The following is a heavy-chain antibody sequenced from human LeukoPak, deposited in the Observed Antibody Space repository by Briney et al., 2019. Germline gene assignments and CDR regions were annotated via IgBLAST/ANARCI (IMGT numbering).Heavy chain of an antibody. V-gene: IGHV3-30*04. CDR3: ARNPPLVPAAIRNYGYYYYGMDV. Sequence: GGSLRLSCAASGFTFSSYAMHWFRQAPGKGLEWVAVISYDGSNKYYADSVKGRFTISRDNSKNTLYLQMNSLRAEDTAVYYCARNPPLVPAAIRNYGYYYYGMDVWGQGTTVTVSS. CDR2: ISYDGSNK. D-gene: IGHD2-2*02. J-gene: IGHJ6*02. CDR1: GFTFSSYA.